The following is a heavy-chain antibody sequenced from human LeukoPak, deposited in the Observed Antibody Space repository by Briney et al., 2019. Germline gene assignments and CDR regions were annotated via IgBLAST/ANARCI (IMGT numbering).Heavy chain of an antibody. CDR1: GYTFTSYY. Sequence: ASVKVSCKASGYTFTSYYMHWVRQAPGQGLEWMGIINPSGGSTSYAQKFQGRVTMTRDMSTSTVYMELSSLRSEDTAVYHCARGLYDSSGYYQLDYWGQGTLVTVSS. CDR3: ARGLYDSSGYYQLDY. D-gene: IGHD3-22*01. CDR2: INPSGGST. J-gene: IGHJ4*02. V-gene: IGHV1-46*01.